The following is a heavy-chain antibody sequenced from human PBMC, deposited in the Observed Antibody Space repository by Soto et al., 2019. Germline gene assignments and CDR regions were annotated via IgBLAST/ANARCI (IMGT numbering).Heavy chain of an antibody. CDR2: ISYDGSNK. CDR1: GFTFSSYA. CDR3: AREAVTNVGTYYFDY. V-gene: IGHV3-30-3*01. D-gene: IGHD4-17*01. Sequence: QVQLVESGGGVVQPGRSLRLSCAASGFTFSSYAMHWVRQAPGKGLEWVAVISYDGSNKYYADSVKGRFTISRDNSKNTLYRQMNSLRAEDTAVYYCAREAVTNVGTYYFDYWGQGTLVTVSS. J-gene: IGHJ4*02.